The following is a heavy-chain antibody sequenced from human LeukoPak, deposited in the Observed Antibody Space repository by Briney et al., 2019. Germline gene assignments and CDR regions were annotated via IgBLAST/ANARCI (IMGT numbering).Heavy chain of an antibody. J-gene: IGHJ3*02. CDR3: ARELREHGVFDI. Sequence: PGGFLRLSCAASGFTVSSNYMSWVRQAPGKGLEWVSEIYSDGSTYYAASVKGRFSISRDNSKNTVYLRMNSLRGEDTAVYCCARELREHGVFDIWGQGTMVTVSS. CDR1: GFTVSSNY. D-gene: IGHD1-26*01. V-gene: IGHV3-53*01. CDR2: IYSDGST.